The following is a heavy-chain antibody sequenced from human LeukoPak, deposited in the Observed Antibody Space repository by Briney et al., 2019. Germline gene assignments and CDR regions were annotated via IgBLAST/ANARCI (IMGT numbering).Heavy chain of an antibody. J-gene: IGHJ4*02. V-gene: IGHV3-15*01. D-gene: IGHD3-16*01. CDR2: IKSKTDGGTT. CDR1: GFTFSNAW. Sequence: PGGSLRLFCAASGFTFSNAWMSWVRQAPGKGLEWVGRIKSKTDGGTTDYAAPVKGRFNISRDDSKKTVYLALNSLQTEDTAVYYCTTEGGSRDYWGQGTLVTVSS. CDR3: TTEGGSRDY.